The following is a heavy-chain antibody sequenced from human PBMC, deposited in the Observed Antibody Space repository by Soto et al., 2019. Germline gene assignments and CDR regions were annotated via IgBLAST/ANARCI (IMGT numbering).Heavy chain of an antibody. CDR3: WRATNARYWDY. V-gene: IGHV1-18*01. J-gene: IGHJ4*01. CDR2: ISAYNGGT. D-gene: IGHD2-8*01. CDR1: GYTFTTYG. Sequence: ASVKVSCKTSGYTFTTYGIRWVRQAPGQGLEWMGWISAYNGGTNYAQKFQDRLTMTTDTSTSTAYMELRSLRSDDTAVYCCWRATNARYWDYWGHGTLVTVCS.